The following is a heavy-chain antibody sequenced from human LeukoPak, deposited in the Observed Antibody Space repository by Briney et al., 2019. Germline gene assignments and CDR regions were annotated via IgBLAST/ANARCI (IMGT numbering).Heavy chain of an antibody. CDR3: AKDPASKPGDAFDI. Sequence: GRSLRLSCAASGFTFDDYAMHWVRQAPGKGLEWVSGISWNSGSIGYADSVKGRFTISRDNAKNSLYLQMNSLRAEDTALYYCAKDPASKPGDAFDIWGQGTMVTVSS. J-gene: IGHJ3*02. D-gene: IGHD2-2*01. V-gene: IGHV3-9*01. CDR2: ISWNSGSI. CDR1: GFTFDDYA.